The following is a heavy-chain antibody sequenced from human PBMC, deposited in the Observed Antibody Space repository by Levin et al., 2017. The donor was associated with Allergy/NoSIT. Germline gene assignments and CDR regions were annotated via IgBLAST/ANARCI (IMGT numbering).Heavy chain of an antibody. J-gene: IGHJ4*02. CDR1: GGSVSSGSYY. V-gene: IGHV4-61*01. Sequence: SETLSLTCTVSGGSVSSGSYYWSWIRQPPGKGLEWIGYIYYSGSTNYNPSLKSRVTISVDTSKNQFSLKLSSVTAADTAVYYCARGYLPRDSSSWTQFDYWGQGTLVTVSS. D-gene: IGHD6-13*01. CDR3: ARGYLPRDSSSWTQFDY. CDR2: IYYSGST.